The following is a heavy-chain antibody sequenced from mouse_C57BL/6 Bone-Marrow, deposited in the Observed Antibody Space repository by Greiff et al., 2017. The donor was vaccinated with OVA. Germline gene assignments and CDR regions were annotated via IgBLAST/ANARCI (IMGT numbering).Heavy chain of an antibody. Sequence: EVHLVESGGGLVKPGGSLKLSCAASGFTFSSYAMSWVRQTPEKRLEWVATISDGGSYTYYPDNVKGRFTISRDNAKNNLYLQMSHLKSEDTAMYYCARDIDGYYWYFDVWGTGTTVTVSS. J-gene: IGHJ1*03. CDR3: ARDIDGYYWYFDV. CDR1: GFTFSSYA. CDR2: ISDGGSYT. V-gene: IGHV5-4*01. D-gene: IGHD2-3*01.